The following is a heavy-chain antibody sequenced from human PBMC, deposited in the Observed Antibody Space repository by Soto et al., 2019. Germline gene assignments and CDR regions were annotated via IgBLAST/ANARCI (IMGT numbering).Heavy chain of an antibody. D-gene: IGHD2-15*01. J-gene: IGHJ4*02. Sequence: DVQLLDSGGGLVQPGGSLRLSCAASGFIFSNYVMSWVRQTPGKGLEWVSGISGRGDNTYYAESVKGRFTVSRDNSKNTMYLQMDSPRAEDTAVYYCAKTPLRVGPIDYWLQGSLVTVSS. CDR1: GFIFSNYV. V-gene: IGHV3-23*01. CDR3: AKTPLRVGPIDY. CDR2: ISGRGDNT.